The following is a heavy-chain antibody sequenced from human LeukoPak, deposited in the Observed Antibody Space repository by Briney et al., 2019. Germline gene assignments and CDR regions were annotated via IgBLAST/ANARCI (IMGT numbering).Heavy chain of an antibody. CDR3: ARGPGEGGSSGYYGKPEDPAEYYFDY. CDR1: GYTFTSYY. D-gene: IGHD3-22*01. CDR2: INPSGGRT. Sequence: ASVKVSCKASGYTFTSYYMHWVRQVPGQGLEWMGIINPSGGRTSYAQKFQGRVTMTRDMSTSTVYMELSSLRSEDTAVYYCARGPGEGGSSGYYGKPEDPAEYYFDYWGQGTLVTVSS. V-gene: IGHV1-46*01. J-gene: IGHJ4*02.